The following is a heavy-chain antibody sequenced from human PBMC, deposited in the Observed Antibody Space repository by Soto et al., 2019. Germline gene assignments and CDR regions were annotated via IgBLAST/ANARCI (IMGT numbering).Heavy chain of an antibody. CDR3: ARGWGKYLGVNDF. Sequence: IQLLQSAGAVKRPGASVKVSCKASGYTFNTFGVTWVRQAPGEGLEWMGCISGYGGKRDYSRKLQGRLTLTADPSTGTSYMELRNLTSVDTAVYYWARGWGKYLGVNDFWGQGTLVTVSS. CDR1: GYTFNTFG. J-gene: IGHJ4*02. CDR2: ISGYGGKR. V-gene: IGHV1-18*01. D-gene: IGHD7-27*01.